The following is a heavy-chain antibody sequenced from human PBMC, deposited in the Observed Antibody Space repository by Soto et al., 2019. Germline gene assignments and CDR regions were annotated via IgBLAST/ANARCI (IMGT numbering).Heavy chain of an antibody. CDR2: IFSNDER. D-gene: IGHD5-18*01. CDR1: GFSLTNARLS. J-gene: IGHJ2*01. CDR3: ALVPQGDRYGYWFCDL. Sequence: QVTLKESAPVLVKPTETLTLTCTVSGFSLTNARLSVHWIRQPPGKALEWLGYIFSNDERSYSSSLKSRLTISKDTSKSQVVLTMTNLDPVDTATYYCALVPQGDRYGYWFCDLWGRGTLVTVSS. V-gene: IGHV2-26*01.